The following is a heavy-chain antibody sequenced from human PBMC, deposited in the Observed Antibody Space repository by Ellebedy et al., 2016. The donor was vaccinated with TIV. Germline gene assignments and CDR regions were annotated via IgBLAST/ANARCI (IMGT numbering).Heavy chain of an antibody. J-gene: IGHJ6*02. D-gene: IGHD6-19*01. Sequence: GESLKISCVASGFTFSDHYMDWVRRAPGKGLEWVARSRNRVKSYSTEYAASVKGRFSVSRDDSKNSVYLQMNSLKTEDTAVYYCARHPSVAGPGDVWGQGTTVTVSS. CDR1: GFTFSDHY. CDR3: ARHPSVAGPGDV. V-gene: IGHV3-72*01. CDR2: SRNRVKSYST.